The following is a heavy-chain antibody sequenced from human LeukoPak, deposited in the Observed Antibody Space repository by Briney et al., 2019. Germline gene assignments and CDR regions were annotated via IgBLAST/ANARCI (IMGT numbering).Heavy chain of an antibody. CDR1: GFTFGDYA. Sequence: PGGSLRLYCTASGFTFGDYAMNWFRQAPGKGLEWVGFIRSKAYGGTTEYAASVKGRFTISRDDSKSIAYLQMNSLKTEHTAVYCCTRFNLKAAASFDYWGQGTLVTVSS. CDR3: TRFNLKAAASFDY. D-gene: IGHD6-13*01. V-gene: IGHV3-49*03. CDR2: IRSKAYGGTT. J-gene: IGHJ4*02.